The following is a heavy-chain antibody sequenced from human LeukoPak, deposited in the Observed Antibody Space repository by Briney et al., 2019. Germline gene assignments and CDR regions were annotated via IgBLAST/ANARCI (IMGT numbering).Heavy chain of an antibody. CDR1: GYTFTGYY. J-gene: IGHJ4*02. D-gene: IGHD3-9*01. CDR3: AGGRSGRYFDWLLKLDNDY. CDR2: INPNSGGT. Sequence: ASVKVSCKASGYTFTGYYMHWVRQAPGQGLEWMGWINPNSGGTNYAQKFQGRVTMTRDTSISTAYMELSRLRSDDTAVYYCAGGRSGRYFDWLLKLDNDYWGQGTLVTVSS. V-gene: IGHV1-2*02.